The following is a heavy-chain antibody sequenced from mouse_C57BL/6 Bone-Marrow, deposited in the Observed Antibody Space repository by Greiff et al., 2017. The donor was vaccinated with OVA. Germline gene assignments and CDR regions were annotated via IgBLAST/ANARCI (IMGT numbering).Heavy chain of an antibody. CDR3: ARERNLLLREFAY. CDR2: ISYDGSN. Sequence: VQLQQSGPGLVKPSQSLSLTCSVTGYSITSGYYWNWIRQFPGNKLEWMGYISYDGSNNYNPSLKNRISITRDTSKNQFFLKLNSVTTEDTATDYCARERNLLLREFAYWGQGTLVTVSA. D-gene: IGHD1-1*01. CDR1: GYSITSGYY. V-gene: IGHV3-6*01. J-gene: IGHJ3*01.